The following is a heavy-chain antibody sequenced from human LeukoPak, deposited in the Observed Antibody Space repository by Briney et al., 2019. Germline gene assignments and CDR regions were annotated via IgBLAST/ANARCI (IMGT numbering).Heavy chain of an antibody. V-gene: IGHV3-23*01. J-gene: IGHJ4*02. D-gene: IGHD4-23*01. Sequence: GGSLRLSCAASGFNFANHAMSWVRQTPGKGLEWVSAISGGGDITYYADSVKGRFTISRDNSKNTLYLQMNSLRAEDTAVYYCAKHRGYGGNSGYFDYWGQGTLVTVSS. CDR2: ISGGGDIT. CDR1: GFNFANHA. CDR3: AKHRGYGGNSGYFDY.